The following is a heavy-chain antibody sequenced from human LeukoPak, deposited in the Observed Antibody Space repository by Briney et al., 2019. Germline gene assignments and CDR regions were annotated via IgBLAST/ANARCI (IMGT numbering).Heavy chain of an antibody. V-gene: IGHV4-34*01. CDR3: ASGTWIQLWFY. Sequence: SETLSLTCAVYGGSFSGHYWSWIRQPPGKGLEWIGEINHSGSTNYNPSLKSRVTISVDTSKNQFSLKLSSVTAADTAVYYCASGTWIQLWFYWGQGTLVTVSS. CDR1: GGSFSGHY. CDR2: INHSGST. J-gene: IGHJ4*02. D-gene: IGHD5-18*01.